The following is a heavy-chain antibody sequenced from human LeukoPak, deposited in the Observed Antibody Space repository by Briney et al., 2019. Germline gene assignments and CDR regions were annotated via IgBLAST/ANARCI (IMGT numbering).Heavy chain of an antibody. CDR2: IYYSGST. CDR3: ASERRGVGGYFDY. D-gene: IGHD2-15*01. V-gene: IGHV4-59*11. Sequence: SETLSLTRTVSGGSISSHYWSWIRQPPGKGLEWIGYIYYSGSTNYNPSLKSRVTISVDTSENQFSLKLSSVTAADTAVYYCASERRGVGGYFDYWGQGTLVTVSS. J-gene: IGHJ4*02. CDR1: GGSISSHY.